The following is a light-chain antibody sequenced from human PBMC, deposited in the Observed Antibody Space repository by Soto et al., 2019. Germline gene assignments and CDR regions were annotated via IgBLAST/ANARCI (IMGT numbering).Light chain of an antibody. CDR2: GAS. V-gene: IGKV3-20*01. CDR1: QSVSSNY. Sequence: EIVLTQSPGTLSLSPGERATLSCRASQSVSSNYLAWYQQKPGQAPRLLIYGASSSATGIPDRFSGSGSGTDFTLTISRLEPEDFAVYYCHQYGSAPYTFGQGTKLEIK. CDR3: HQYGSAPYT. J-gene: IGKJ2*01.